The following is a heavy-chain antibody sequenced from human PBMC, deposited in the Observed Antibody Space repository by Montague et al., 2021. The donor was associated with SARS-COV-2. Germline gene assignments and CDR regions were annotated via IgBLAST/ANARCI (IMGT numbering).Heavy chain of an antibody. D-gene: IGHD5-24*01. CDR2: ISWNSGSI. CDR1: GFTFDDYA. Sequence: SRRLSLSASGFTFDDYAMHWVRQAPGKGLEWVSGISWNSGSIGYADSVKGRFTISRDNAKNSLYLQMNSLRAEDTALYYCAKLPSRDGYNLRDYWGQGTLVTVSS. J-gene: IGHJ4*02. CDR3: AKLPSRDGYNLRDY. V-gene: IGHV3-9*01.